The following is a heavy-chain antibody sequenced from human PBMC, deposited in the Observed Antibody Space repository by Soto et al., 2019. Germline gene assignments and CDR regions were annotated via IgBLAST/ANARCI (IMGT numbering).Heavy chain of an antibody. Sequence: PSETLSLTWGVDGGSCGGYYWSWIRQPPGKGLEWIGEINHSGSTNYNPSLKSRVTISVDTSKNQFSLKLSSVTAADTAVYYCARGRGGLVRFDYWGQGTLVTVSS. CDR1: GGSCGGYY. V-gene: IGHV4-34*01. CDR2: INHSGST. D-gene: IGHD3-9*01. CDR3: ARGRGGLVRFDY. J-gene: IGHJ4*02.